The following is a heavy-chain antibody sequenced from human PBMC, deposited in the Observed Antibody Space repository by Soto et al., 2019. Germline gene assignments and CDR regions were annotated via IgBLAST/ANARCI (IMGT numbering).Heavy chain of an antibody. CDR2: IYYSGST. CDR1: GGSISSGGYY. CDR3: AGTMIVVSSVGTHLITDYYGMDV. D-gene: IGHD3-22*01. J-gene: IGHJ6*02. Sequence: SETLSLTCTVSGGSISSGGYYWSWIRQHPGKGLEWIGYIYYSGSTYYNPSLKSRVTISVDTSKNQFSLKLGSVTAADTAVYYCAGTMIVVSSVGTHLITDYYGMDVWGQGTTVTVSS. V-gene: IGHV4-31*03.